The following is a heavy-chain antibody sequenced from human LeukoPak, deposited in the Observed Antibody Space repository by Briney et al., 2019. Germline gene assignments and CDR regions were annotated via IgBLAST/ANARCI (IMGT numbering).Heavy chain of an antibody. CDR1: GYSFTSYW. V-gene: IGHV5-51*01. CDR2: IYPGDSDT. CDR3: ASGKITMVRGVIIPPFDY. D-gene: IGHD3-10*01. Sequence: PGESLKISCKGSGYSFTSYWIGWVRRMPGKGLEWMGIIYPGDSDTRYSPSFQGQVTISADKSISTAYLQWSSLKASDTAMYYCASGKITMVRGVIIPPFDYWGQGTLVTVSS. J-gene: IGHJ4*02.